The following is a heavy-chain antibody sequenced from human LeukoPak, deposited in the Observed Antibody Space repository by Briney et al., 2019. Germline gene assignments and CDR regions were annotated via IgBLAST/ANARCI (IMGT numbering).Heavy chain of an antibody. V-gene: IGHV3-21*04. CDR1: GFTFSSYS. D-gene: IGHD2-15*01. CDR2: ISSSSSYI. Sequence: PGGSLRLSCAASGFTFSSYSMNWVRQAPGKGLEWVSSISSSSSYIYYADSVKGRFTISRDNAKSSLYLQMNSLRAEDTAVYYCANQPAGGGSSRASNAFDIWGQGTMVTVSS. CDR3: ANQPAGGGSSRASNAFDI. J-gene: IGHJ3*02.